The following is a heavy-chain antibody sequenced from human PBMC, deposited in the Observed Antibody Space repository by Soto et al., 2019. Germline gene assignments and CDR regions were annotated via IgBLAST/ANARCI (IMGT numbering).Heavy chain of an antibody. J-gene: IGHJ5*02. V-gene: IGHV3-23*01. D-gene: IGHD5-18*01. CDR2: ISGSGGTT. CDR3: ATSNRGYSYGPRPYNWFDP. Sequence: GGSLRLSCSASGFTFSNYAMSWVRQAPGKGLEWVSVISGSGGTTYYADSVKGRFTISRDNSKNTLYLQMNSLRAEDTAVYYCATSNRGYSYGPRPYNWFDPWGQGTLVTVSS. CDR1: GFTFSNYA.